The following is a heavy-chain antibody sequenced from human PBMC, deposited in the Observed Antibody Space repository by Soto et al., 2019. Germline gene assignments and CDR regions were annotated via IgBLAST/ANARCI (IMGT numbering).Heavy chain of an antibody. V-gene: IGHV3-23*01. CDR3: AGRYRNTYY. CDR1: GFTFSSSA. J-gene: IGHJ4*02. D-gene: IGHD5-12*01. Sequence: GGSLRLSCAASGFTFSSSAMSWVRQAPGKGLEWVSAISQNGAAIFYTDSVKGRFTISRDDSKNTLYLQMNSLRVEDTAAYYCAGRYRNTYYWGQGTLVTVSS. CDR2: ISQNGAAI.